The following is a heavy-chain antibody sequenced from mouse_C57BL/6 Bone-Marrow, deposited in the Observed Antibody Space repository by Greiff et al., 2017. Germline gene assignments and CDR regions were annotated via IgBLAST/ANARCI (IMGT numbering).Heavy chain of an antibody. CDR2: INPGSGGT. J-gene: IGHJ4*01. Sequence: VQLQQSGAELVRPGTSVKVSCKASGYAFTNYLIEWVKQRPGQGLEWIGVINPGSGGTNYNEKFKGKATLTADKSSSTAYMQLSSLTSEDSAVYFCARSGHYYGSSDYAMDYWGQGTSVTVSS. V-gene: IGHV1-54*01. CDR1: GYAFTNYL. D-gene: IGHD1-1*01. CDR3: ARSGHYYGSSDYAMDY.